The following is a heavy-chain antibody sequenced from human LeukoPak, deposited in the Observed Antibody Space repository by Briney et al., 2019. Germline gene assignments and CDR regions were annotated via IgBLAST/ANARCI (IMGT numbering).Heavy chain of an antibody. CDR2: ISSSGSTI. D-gene: IGHD6-13*01. V-gene: IGHV3-48*03. Sequence: GGSLRLSCAASGFTFSSYEMNWVRQAPGKGLEWVSYISSSGSTIYYADSVKGRFTISRDNAKNSLYLQMNSLRAEDTAVYYCAREVRRSWSSWGQGTLVTVSS. J-gene: IGHJ5*02. CDR3: AREVRRSWSS. CDR1: GFTFSSYE.